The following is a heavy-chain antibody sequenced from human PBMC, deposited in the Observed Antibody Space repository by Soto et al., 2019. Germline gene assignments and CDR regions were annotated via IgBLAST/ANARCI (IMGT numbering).Heavy chain of an antibody. V-gene: IGHV4-34*01. CDR1: GGSFSGYY. D-gene: IGHD2-15*01. J-gene: IGHJ5*02. CDR2: INHSGST. Sequence: SETLSLTCAVYGGSFSGYYWSWIRQPPGKGLEWIGEINHSGSTNYNPSLKSRVTISVDTSKNQFSLKLSSVTAADTAVYYCARHDYRSGGNFDPWGQGTLVTVSS. CDR3: ARHDYRSGGNFDP.